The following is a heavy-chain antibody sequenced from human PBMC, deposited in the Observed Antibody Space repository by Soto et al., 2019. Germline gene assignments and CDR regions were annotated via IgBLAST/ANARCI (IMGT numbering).Heavy chain of an antibody. J-gene: IGHJ4*02. D-gene: IGHD3-10*01. Sequence: QITLKESGPTLLKPTETLTLTCTFSEFSLSTSGVAVGWIRQPPGKALEWLALIYWDDDKRYSPSLKSRLTITKDTSKHHVVLTMTNMDPAHTATYYCARGVPFDYWGQGTLVTVSS. CDR3: ARGVPFDY. V-gene: IGHV2-5*02. CDR1: EFSLSTSGVA. CDR2: IYWDDDK.